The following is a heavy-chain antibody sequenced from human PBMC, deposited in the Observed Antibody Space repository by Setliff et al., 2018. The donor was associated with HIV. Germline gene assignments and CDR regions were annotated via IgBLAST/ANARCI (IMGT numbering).Heavy chain of an antibody. D-gene: IGHD7-27*01. V-gene: IGHV3-74*01. CDR3: ARGPPPNWDHDAFDI. J-gene: IGHJ3*02. CDR2: INSDGSGT. CDR1: GFTFSSYW. Sequence: GGSLRLSCAASGFTFSSYWMHWVRQAPGKGLVWVSRINSDGSGTGYADSVKGRFTISRDNAKNTLYLQMNSLRPEDTAVYYCARGPPPNWDHDAFDIWGQGTMVTVSS.